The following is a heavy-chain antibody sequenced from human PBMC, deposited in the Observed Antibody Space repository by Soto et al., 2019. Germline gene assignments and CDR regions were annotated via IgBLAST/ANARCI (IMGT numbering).Heavy chain of an antibody. CDR1: GFTFSSYS. Sequence: GGSLSLSCASSGFTFSSYSMHWVRQAPGKGLEWVSSISSSSSYIYYADSVKGRFTISRDNAKNSLYLQMNSLRDEDTAVYYCARDRLDPYSSSWYLGYYYGMDVWGQGTTVTVSS. J-gene: IGHJ6*02. CDR2: ISSSSSYI. V-gene: IGHV3-21*01. D-gene: IGHD6-13*01. CDR3: ARDRLDPYSSSWYLGYYYGMDV.